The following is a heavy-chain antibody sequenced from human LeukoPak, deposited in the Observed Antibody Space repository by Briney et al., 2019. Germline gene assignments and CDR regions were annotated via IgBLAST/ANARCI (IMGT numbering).Heavy chain of an antibody. CDR2: INPSGGST. CDR1: GYTFTSYY. Sequence: GASVKVSCKASGYTFTSYYMHWVRQAPGQGLEWMGIINPSGGSTSYAQKFQGRVTMTRDTSTSTVYMELSSLRSEDTAVYYCARAPYCSGGSCYSYFQHWGQGTLVTVSS. D-gene: IGHD2-15*01. V-gene: IGHV1-46*01. CDR3: ARAPYCSGGSCYSYFQH. J-gene: IGHJ1*01.